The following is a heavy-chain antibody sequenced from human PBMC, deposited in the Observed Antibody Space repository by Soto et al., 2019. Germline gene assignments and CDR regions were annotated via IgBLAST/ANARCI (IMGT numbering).Heavy chain of an antibody. CDR3: AKDPSPRLVRLPDV. CDR1: GFTFSSYG. V-gene: IGHV3-30*18. J-gene: IGHJ6*02. D-gene: IGHD3-9*01. Sequence: PGGSLRLSCAASGFTFSSYGMHWVRQAPGKGLEWVAVISYDGSNKYYADSVKGRFTISRDNSKNTLYLQMNSLRAEDTAVYYCAKDPSPRLVRLPDVWGQGTTVTVSS. CDR2: ISYDGSNK.